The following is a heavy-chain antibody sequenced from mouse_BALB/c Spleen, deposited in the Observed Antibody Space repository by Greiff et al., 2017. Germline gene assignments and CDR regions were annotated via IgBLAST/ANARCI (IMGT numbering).Heavy chain of an antibody. CDR1: GFTFSDYY. J-gene: IGHJ4*01. CDR3: ARGMITTDAMDY. D-gene: IGHD2-4*01. Sequence: EVMLVESGGGLVKPGGSLKLSCAASGFTFSDYYMYWVRQNPEKRLEWVATISDGGSYTYYPDSVKGRFTISRDNAKNNLYLQMSSLKSEDTAMYCCARGMITTDAMDYWGQGTSVTVSS. V-gene: IGHV5-4*02. CDR2: ISDGGSYT.